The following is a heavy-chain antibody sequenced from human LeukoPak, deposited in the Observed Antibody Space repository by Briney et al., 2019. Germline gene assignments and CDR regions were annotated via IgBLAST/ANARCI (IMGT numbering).Heavy chain of an antibody. J-gene: IGHJ4*02. Sequence: GGSLRLSCAASGLTFSSYAMSWVRQAPGKGLEWVSSISGSGGSTYYADSVKGRFTISRDNSKNTLYLQMNSLKTEDTAVYYCTTDQGELGYWGQGTLVTVSS. CDR1: GLTFSSYA. D-gene: IGHD1-26*01. CDR2: ISGSGGST. CDR3: TTDQGELGY. V-gene: IGHV3-23*01.